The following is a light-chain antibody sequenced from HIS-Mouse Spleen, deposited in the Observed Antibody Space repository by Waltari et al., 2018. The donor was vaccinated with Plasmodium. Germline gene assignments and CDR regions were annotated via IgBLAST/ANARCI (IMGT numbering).Light chain of an antibody. V-gene: IGLV2-14*03. J-gene: IGLJ1*01. CDR3: SSYTSSSTLNYV. Sequence: QSALTQPASVSGSPGQSITISRPGTSNEVGVYNYVHWHQQHPGKATKLMIYDVSNRPSGVSNRFSGSKSGNTASLTISGLQAEDEADYYCSSYTSSSTLNYVFGTGTKVTVL. CDR2: DVS. CDR1: SNEVGVYNY.